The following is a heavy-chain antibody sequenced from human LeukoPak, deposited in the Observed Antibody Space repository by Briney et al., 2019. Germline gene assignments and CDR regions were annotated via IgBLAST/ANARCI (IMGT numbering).Heavy chain of an antibody. CDR2: ISYDGSNK. J-gene: IGHJ5*02. V-gene: IGHV3-30-3*01. CDR1: GFTFSSYA. CDR3: AREGGYGDYFWFDP. D-gene: IGHD4-17*01. Sequence: PGRSLRLSCAASGFTFSSYAMHWVRQAPGKGLEWVAVISYDGSNKYYADSVKGRFTISRDNSKNTLYLQMNSLRAEDTAVYYCAREGGYGDYFWFDPWGQGTLVTVSS.